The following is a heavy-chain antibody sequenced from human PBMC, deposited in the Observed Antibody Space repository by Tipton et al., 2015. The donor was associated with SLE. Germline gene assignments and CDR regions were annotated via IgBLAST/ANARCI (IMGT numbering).Heavy chain of an antibody. CDR1: GITFEDYA. J-gene: IGHJ3*02. CDR3: ARDRAMVQVLDAFYI. V-gene: IGHV3-9*01. D-gene: IGHD3-10*01. CDR2: ISWNGGSI. Sequence: SLRLSCAGSGITFEDYAMHWVRQAPGKGLEWVSGISWNGGSIGYADSVKGRFTISRDNAKNSLYLQMNSLRAEDTGVYYCARDRAMVQVLDAFYIWGQGTMVTVS.